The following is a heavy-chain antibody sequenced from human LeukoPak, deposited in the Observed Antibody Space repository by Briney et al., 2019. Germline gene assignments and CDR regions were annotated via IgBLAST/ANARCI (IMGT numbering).Heavy chain of an antibody. D-gene: IGHD6-19*01. J-gene: IGHJ4*02. Sequence: SETLSLTCTVSGGSISSSSYYWGWIRQPPGKGLEWIGSIYYSGSTYYNPSLKSRVTISVDTSNNQFSLKLRSVTAADTAVYYCARGYSGGWYLYYWGQGTLVTVPS. V-gene: IGHV4-39*07. CDR3: ARGYSGGWYLYY. CDR2: IYYSGST. CDR1: GGSISSSSYY.